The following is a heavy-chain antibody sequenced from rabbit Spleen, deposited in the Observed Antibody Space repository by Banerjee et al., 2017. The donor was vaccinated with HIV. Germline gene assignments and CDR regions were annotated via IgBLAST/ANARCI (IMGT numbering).Heavy chain of an antibody. V-gene: IGHV1S45*01. D-gene: IGHD7-1*01. CDR3: ARDRSGYSYYFNL. Sequence: QEQLVESGGGLVQPGGSLKLSCKASGFDFSTGYWICWVRQAPGKGLEWIGCISTSSVNTYYATWAKGRFTISKTSSTTVTLQMTSLTAADTATYFCARDRSGYSYYFNLWGQGTLVTVS. J-gene: IGHJ4*01. CDR2: ISTSSVNT. CDR1: GFDFSTGYW.